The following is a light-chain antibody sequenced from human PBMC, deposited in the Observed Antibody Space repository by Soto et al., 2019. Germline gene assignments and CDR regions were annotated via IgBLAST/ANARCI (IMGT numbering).Light chain of an antibody. V-gene: IGLV1-51*01. CDR1: SSNVGKNF. J-gene: IGLJ2*01. CDR2: DNQ. CDR3: GTWDSSLTIGVI. Sequence: QSVLTQPPSVSAAPGQKVSISCSGSSSNVGKNFVSWYQHVPGKAPKLLIYDNQKRPSGIPDRFSASKSGTLATLDITGLQTRDEADYYCGTWDSSLTIGVIFGGGTKLTVL.